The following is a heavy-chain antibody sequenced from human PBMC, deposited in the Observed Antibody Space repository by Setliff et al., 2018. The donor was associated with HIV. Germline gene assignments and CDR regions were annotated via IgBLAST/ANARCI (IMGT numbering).Heavy chain of an antibody. Sequence: SVKVSCKASGGTFRSNAISWVRQAPGQGLEWMGGIIPLFGTANYAQRFQGRVTITADKSTSTAYLELNSLRSEDSAIYYCAREIQIAVAAVGWFDPWGQGTLVTVSS. J-gene: IGHJ5*02. CDR1: GGTFRSNA. D-gene: IGHD6-13*01. CDR3: AREIQIAVAAVGWFDP. CDR2: IIPLFGTA. V-gene: IGHV1-69*06.